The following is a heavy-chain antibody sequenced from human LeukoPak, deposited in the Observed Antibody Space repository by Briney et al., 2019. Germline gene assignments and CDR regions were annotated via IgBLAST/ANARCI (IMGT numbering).Heavy chain of an antibody. J-gene: IGHJ4*02. CDR3: ARGRIVVVLAATSFLDY. Sequence: GSLRLSCAASGFTFSSYWMNWIRQSPGKGLEWIGEINHSGSNNYNPSLKSRVTISVDTSKNQFSLKLSSVTAADTAVYYCARGRIVVVLAATSFLDYWGQGTLVTVSS. CDR1: GFTFSSYW. CDR2: INHSGSN. D-gene: IGHD2-15*01. V-gene: IGHV4-34*01.